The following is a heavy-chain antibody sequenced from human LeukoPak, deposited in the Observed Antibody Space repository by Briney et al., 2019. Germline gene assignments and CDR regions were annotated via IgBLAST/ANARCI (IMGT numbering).Heavy chain of an antibody. Sequence: SETLSLTCTVSGGSISSGSYYWSWIRQPAGKGLEWIGRIYTSGSTNYNPSLKSRVTISVDTSKNQFSLKLSSVTAADTAVYYCARDLSSSWREDWFDPWGQGTLVTVSS. D-gene: IGHD6-13*01. V-gene: IGHV4-61*02. CDR2: IYTSGST. CDR3: ARDLSSSWREDWFDP. J-gene: IGHJ5*02. CDR1: GGSISSGSYY.